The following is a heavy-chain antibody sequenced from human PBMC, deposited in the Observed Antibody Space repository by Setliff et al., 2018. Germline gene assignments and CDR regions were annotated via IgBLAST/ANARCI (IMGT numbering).Heavy chain of an antibody. J-gene: IGHJ4*02. Sequence: GGSLRLSCVASTFTFSKYAVTWVRQAPGKGLEWVSSIHVSGGSTYYADSVKGRFTISRDNSKKTLDLQMNSLRPEDTAVYYCAKGDTPMSPFLISGWGPGTLVTVSS. CDR1: TFTFSKYA. CDR3: AKGDTPMSPFLISG. D-gene: IGHD5-18*01. V-gene: IGHV3-23*01. CDR2: IHVSGGST.